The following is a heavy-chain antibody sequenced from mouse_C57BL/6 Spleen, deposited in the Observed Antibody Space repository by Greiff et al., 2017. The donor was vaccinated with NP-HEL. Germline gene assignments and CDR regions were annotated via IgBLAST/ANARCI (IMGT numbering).Heavy chain of an antibody. V-gene: IGHV1-50*01. D-gene: IGHD1-1*01. J-gene: IGHJ3*01. CDR1: GYTFTSYW. Sequence: VQLQQSGAELVKPGASVKLSCKASGYTFTSYWMQWVKQRPGQGLEWIGEIDPSDSYTNYNQKFKGKATLTVDTSSSTAYMQLSSLTSEDSAGYYCARSNGSRAWFAYWGQGTLVTVSA. CDR3: ARSNGSRAWFAY. CDR2: IDPSDSYT.